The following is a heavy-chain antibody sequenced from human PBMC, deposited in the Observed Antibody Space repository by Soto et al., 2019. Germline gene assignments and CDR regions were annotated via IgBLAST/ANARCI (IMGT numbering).Heavy chain of an antibody. J-gene: IGHJ6*02. D-gene: IGHD2-15*01. CDR3: ARVVVVAATRDYYYGMDV. CDR1: GGSISSYY. CDR2: IYYSGST. Sequence: QVQLQESGPGLVKPSETLSLTCTVSGGSISSYYWSWIRQPPGKGLEWIGYIYYSGSTNYNPSLKSRVTISVDTSKNQFSLKLSSVTAADTAVYYCARVVVVAATRDYYYGMDVWGQGTTVTVSS. V-gene: IGHV4-59*01.